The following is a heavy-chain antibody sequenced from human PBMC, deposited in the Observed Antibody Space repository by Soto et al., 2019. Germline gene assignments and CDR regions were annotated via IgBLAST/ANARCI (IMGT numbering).Heavy chain of an antibody. CDR2: ISSSGDYI. D-gene: IGHD3-22*01. V-gene: IGHV3-21*01. J-gene: IGHJ2*01. Sequence: AASEVTRVGYGVHRIRQETGEGLEWISSISSSGDYIFYADSVKGRFTISRDNAKNSLYLQLNSLRAEDTAVYYCAWVGYYQETPFD. CDR1: EVTRVGYG. CDR3: AWVGYYQETPFD.